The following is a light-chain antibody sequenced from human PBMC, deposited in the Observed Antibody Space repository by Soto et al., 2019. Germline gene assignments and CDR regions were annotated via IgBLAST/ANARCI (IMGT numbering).Light chain of an antibody. CDR1: SSDIGGYNY. CDR2: EVT. J-gene: IGLJ1*01. V-gene: IGLV2-14*01. CDR3: SSYTSSNTLV. Sequence: LTQPASVSGSPGQSITISCTGGSSDIGGYNYVSWFQQHPGKAPKLMIYEVTNRPSGVSNRFSGSKSGSTASLTISGLQAEDEADYYCSSYTSSNTLVFGTGTKVTV.